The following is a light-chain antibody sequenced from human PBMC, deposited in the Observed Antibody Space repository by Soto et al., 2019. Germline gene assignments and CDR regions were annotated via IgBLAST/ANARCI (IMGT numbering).Light chain of an antibody. CDR1: QGISNY. J-gene: IGKJ4*01. CDR2: AAS. Sequence: DIQMTQSPSSLSASVGDRVTITCRASQGISNYLAWYQQKPGKVPKLLIYAASTLQSGVPSRFSDSGSGTDFTLTISSLQSADVETYYYQIYNNAPLTFGGGTNVEIK. V-gene: IGKV1-27*01. CDR3: QIYNNAPLT.